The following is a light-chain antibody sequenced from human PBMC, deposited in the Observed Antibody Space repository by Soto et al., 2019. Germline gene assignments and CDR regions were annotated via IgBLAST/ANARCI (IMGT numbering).Light chain of an antibody. J-gene: IGKJ1*01. CDR1: QGISSF. V-gene: IGKV1-9*01. CDR3: QQLNSYPQT. Sequence: DIQMTQSASTLSGYVGDRVTITCRASQGISSFLAWYQQKPGKAPKLLIYAASTLQSGVPSRFSGSGSGTEFTLTISSLQPEDSATYYCQQLNSYPQTFGQGTKVDIK. CDR2: AAS.